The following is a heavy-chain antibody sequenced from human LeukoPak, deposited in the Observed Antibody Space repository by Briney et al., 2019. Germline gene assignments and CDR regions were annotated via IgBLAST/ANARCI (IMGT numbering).Heavy chain of an antibody. Sequence: PGGSLRLSCAASGFTFSSYAMSWVRQAPGKGLEWVSAISGSGDSTHYANSVKGRFTISRDNSKNTLYLQMDSLRAEDTAVYYCAKEYGVAVADYWGLGTLVTVSS. D-gene: IGHD6-19*01. V-gene: IGHV3-23*01. CDR2: ISGSGDST. CDR3: AKEYGVAVADY. J-gene: IGHJ4*02. CDR1: GFTFSSYA.